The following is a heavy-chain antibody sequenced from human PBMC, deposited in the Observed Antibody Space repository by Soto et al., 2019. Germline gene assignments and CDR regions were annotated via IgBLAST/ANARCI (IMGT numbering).Heavy chain of an antibody. D-gene: IGHD3-22*01. CDR3: TRLPVLEYYYDSSGYPASYYYYYGMDV. CDR1: GFTFSGSA. J-gene: IGHJ6*02. CDR2: IRSKANSYAT. Sequence: GESLKISCKGSGFTFSGSAMHWVRQASGKGLEWVGRIRSKANSYATAYAASVKGRFTISRDDSKNTAYLQMNSLKTEDTAVYYCTRLPVLEYYYDSSGYPASYYYYYGMDVWGQGTTVTVSS. V-gene: IGHV3-73*01.